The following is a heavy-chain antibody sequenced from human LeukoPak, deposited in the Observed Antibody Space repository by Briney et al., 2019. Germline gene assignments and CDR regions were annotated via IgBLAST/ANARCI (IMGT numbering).Heavy chain of an antibody. Sequence: PSGTLSLTCAVSGGSISNGYWWSWVRQPPVKGLEWIGEINHSGGTNYNPSLKSRVTISVDTSKNQFSLKLSSVTAADTAVYYCARAYSSGWYNWFDPWGQGTLVTVSS. D-gene: IGHD6-19*01. CDR1: GGSISNGYW. CDR2: INHSGGT. J-gene: IGHJ5*02. CDR3: ARAYSSGWYNWFDP. V-gene: IGHV4-4*02.